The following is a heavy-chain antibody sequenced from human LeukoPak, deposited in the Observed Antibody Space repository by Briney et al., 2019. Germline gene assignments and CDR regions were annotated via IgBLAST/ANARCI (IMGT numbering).Heavy chain of an antibody. CDR3: ASSNGLGYCSSTSCYRSPGWFDP. CDR1: GGSFSGYY. J-gene: IGHJ5*02. CDR2: INHSGST. D-gene: IGHD2-2*01. Sequence: SETLSLTCAVDGGSFSGYYWSWIRQPPGKGLEWIGEINHSGSTNYNPSLKSRVTISVDTSKNQFSLKLSSVTAADTAVYYCASSNGLGYCSSTSCYRSPGWFDPWGQGTLVTVSS. V-gene: IGHV4-34*01.